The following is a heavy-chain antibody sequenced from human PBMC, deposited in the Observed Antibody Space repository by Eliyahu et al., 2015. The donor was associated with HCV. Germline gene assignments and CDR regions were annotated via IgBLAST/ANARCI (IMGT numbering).Heavy chain of an antibody. V-gene: IGHV3-74*01. J-gene: IGHJ6*02. CDR1: GXPFSTYW. CDR3: ARDRDSLGESGEGMDV. CDR2: INTDGSST. D-gene: IGHD3-10*01. Sequence: EVQLVESGGGLVQPGGSLRLSCAASGXPFSTYWXHWVRQAPGKGLVWVSRINTDGSSTTYADSVKGRFTISRDNAKNTLYLQMNSLRAEDTAVYYCARDRDSLGESGEGMDVWGQGTTVTVSS.